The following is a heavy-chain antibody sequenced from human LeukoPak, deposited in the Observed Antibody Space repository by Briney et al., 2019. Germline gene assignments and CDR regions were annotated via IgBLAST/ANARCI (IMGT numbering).Heavy chain of an antibody. CDR1: GGSINSYY. CDR3: AREKGNSYGYDY. D-gene: IGHD5-18*01. Sequence: SETLSLTCTVSGGSINSYYWSWIRQPPGKGLEWIGYIYYSGSTNYNPSLKSRVTISVDTSMNQFSLKLSSVTAADTAVYYCAREKGNSYGYDYWGQGTLVTVSS. CDR2: IYYSGST. J-gene: IGHJ4*02. V-gene: IGHV4-59*01.